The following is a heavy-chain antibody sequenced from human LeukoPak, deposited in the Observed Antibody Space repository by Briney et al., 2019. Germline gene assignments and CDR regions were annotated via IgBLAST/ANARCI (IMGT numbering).Heavy chain of an antibody. CDR2: VYHTGST. V-gene: IGHV4-4*02. CDR1: GGSISSSAW. Sequence: SETLSLTCAVSGGSISSSAWWSWVRQPPGKGLEWIGEVYHTGSTKCNPSLKSRVSMSVDKSKNQFSLKMSSVTAADTAVYYCARFYMVASQFDYRGQGTLVTVSS. J-gene: IGHJ4*02. CDR3: ARFYMVASQFDY. D-gene: IGHD5-12*01.